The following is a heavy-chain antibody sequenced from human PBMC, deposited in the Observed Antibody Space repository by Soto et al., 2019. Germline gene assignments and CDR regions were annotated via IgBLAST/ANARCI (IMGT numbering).Heavy chain of an antibody. D-gene: IGHD5-12*01. CDR1: GGSISSYY. CDR3: ATASKDPVATIMRWFDP. CDR2: INHSGST. Sequence: SETLSLTCTVSGGSISSYYWSWIRQPPGKGLEWIGEINHSGSTNYNPSLKSRVTISVDTSKNQFSLKLSSVTAADTAVYYCATASKDPVATIMRWFDPWGQGTLVTVSS. J-gene: IGHJ5*02. V-gene: IGHV4-34*01.